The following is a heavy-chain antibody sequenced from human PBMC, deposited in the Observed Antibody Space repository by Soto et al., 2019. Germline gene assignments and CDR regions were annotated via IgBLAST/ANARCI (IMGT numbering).Heavy chain of an antibody. CDR1: GGSFSGYY. D-gene: IGHD3-9*01. CDR3: ARMYDILTGGNDY. V-gene: IGHV4-34*01. CDR2: INHSGST. Sequence: KPSETLSLTCAVYGGSFSGYYWSWIRQPPGKGLEWIGEINHSGSTNYNPSLKSRVTISVDTSKNQFSLKLSSVTAADTAVYYCARMYDILTGGNDYWGQGTLVTVSS. J-gene: IGHJ4*02.